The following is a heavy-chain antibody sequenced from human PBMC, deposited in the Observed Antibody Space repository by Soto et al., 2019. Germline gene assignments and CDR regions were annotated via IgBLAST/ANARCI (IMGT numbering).Heavy chain of an antibody. CDR1: GDSFNDSY. CDR2: INPNGGVT. D-gene: IGHD5-12*01. V-gene: IGHV1-2*04. CDR3: ARESGGATATLAYSYSAMDV. J-gene: IGHJ6*04. Sequence: QVQLVQSGAEVRKPGASVTVSCRPSGDSFNDSYIHWLRQAPGQGFEWMGWINPNGGVTKYAQKFQGWVSMTRDTSLRTVYMQLSRLRSDDTAVYYCARESGGATATLAYSYSAMDVWGTGTTVTVSS.